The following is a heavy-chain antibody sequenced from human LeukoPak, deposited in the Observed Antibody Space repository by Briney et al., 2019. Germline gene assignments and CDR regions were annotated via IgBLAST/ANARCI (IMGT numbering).Heavy chain of an antibody. V-gene: IGHV1-69*04. D-gene: IGHD3-3*01. Sequence: SVKVSCKASGGTFISYAIIWVRQAPGQGLEWMGRIIPIIGIANYAQKFQGRVTITADKSTSTAYMELSSLRSEDTAVYYCARDRITIFGVVRGGDYWGQGTLVTVSS. CDR1: GGTFISYA. J-gene: IGHJ4*02. CDR2: IIPIIGIA. CDR3: ARDRITIFGVVRGGDY.